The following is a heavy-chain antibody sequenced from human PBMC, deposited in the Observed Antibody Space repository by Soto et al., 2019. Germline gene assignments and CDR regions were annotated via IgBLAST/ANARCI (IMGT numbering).Heavy chain of an antibody. CDR3: ASGGPDGAKRGSFDY. V-gene: IGHV1-46*01. Sequence: GASVKVSCKASGYTFTNYYMHWVRQAPGQGLEWMGVIHYSGATPTYAQKFQGRVTMARDTSTSTVYVELSSLPSEDTAVYYCASGGPDGAKRGSFDYWGQGTLVTVSS. J-gene: IGHJ4*02. D-gene: IGHD4-17*01. CDR1: GYTFTNYY. CDR2: IHYSGATP.